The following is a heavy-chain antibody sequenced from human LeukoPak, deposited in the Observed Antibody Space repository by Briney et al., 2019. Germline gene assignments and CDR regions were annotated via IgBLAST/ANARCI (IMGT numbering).Heavy chain of an antibody. CDR3: ARDRRYCSSTSCSSTSDKNWFDP. Sequence: PSETLSLTCTVSGYSITSGYYWGWIRQPPGKGLEWIGSVYHSGSTYYNPSLKSRVIILVDTSKNQFSLKLSSVTAADTAVYYCARDRRYCSSTSCSSTSDKNWFDPWGQGTLVTVSS. J-gene: IGHJ5*02. CDR2: VYHSGST. CDR1: GYSITSGYY. V-gene: IGHV4-38-2*02. D-gene: IGHD2-2*01.